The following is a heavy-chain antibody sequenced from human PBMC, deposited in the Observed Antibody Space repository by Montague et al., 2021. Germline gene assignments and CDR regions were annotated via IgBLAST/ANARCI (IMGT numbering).Heavy chain of an antibody. CDR1: GGSISGNSYW. D-gene: IGHD2-15*01. CDR2: NINTGSS. CDR3: ARSLYCIGGSCYSGFDP. V-gene: IGHV4-39*01. J-gene: IGHJ5*02. Sequence: SETLSLTCTVSGGSISGNSYWWVWIRQPPGKGLEYVGTNINTGSSYYSPSLKSRVTISVDTSKNQFSLRLSAVTAADTSVYYCARSLYCIGGSCYSGFDPWGKGTLVTVS.